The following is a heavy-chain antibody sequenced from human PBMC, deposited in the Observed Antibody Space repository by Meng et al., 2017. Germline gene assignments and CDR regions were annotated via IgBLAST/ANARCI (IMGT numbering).Heavy chain of an antibody. D-gene: IGHD3-10*01. J-gene: IGHJ4*02. CDR2: INAGNGNT. CDR1: GYTFTSYA. V-gene: IGHV1-3*01. CDR3: ARSHVLLWFGEDLDY. Sequence: VPFVQSGAEVKKPGASVKVSCKASGYTFTSYAMHWVRQAPGQRLEWMGWINAGNGNTKYSQKFQGRVTITRDTSASTAYMELSSLRSEDTAVYYCARSHVLLWFGEDLDYWGQGTLVTVSS.